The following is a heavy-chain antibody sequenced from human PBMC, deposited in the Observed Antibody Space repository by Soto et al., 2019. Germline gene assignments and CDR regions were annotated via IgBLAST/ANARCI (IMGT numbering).Heavy chain of an antibody. CDR2: ISSSCSTI. J-gene: IGHJ6*02. CDR1: GFTFSSYE. D-gene: IGHD3-10*01. V-gene: IGHV3-48*03. CDR3: ARVKKGAESYRTYYYYGMDV. Sequence: GGSLRLSCAASGFTFSSYEMNWVRQAPGKGLEWVSYISSSCSTIYYADSVKGRFTISRDNAKNSLYLQMTSRRAEDTAVYYCARVKKGAESYRTYYYYGMDVWGQGTTVTVSS.